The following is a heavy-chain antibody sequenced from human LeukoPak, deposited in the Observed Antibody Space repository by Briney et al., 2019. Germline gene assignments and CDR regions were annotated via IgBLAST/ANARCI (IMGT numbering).Heavy chain of an antibody. CDR3: ARAGLRLGKLSLSRLVY. D-gene: IGHD3-16*02. J-gene: IGHJ4*02. CDR1: GYTFTSYD. CDR2: MNPNSGNT. V-gene: IGHV1-8*01. Sequence: ASVKVSCKASGYTFTSYDINWVRQATGQGLEWMGWMNPNSGNTGYAQKFQGRVTMTRNTSISTAYMELSSLRPEDTAVYYCARAGLRLGKLSLSRLVYWGQGTLVTVSS.